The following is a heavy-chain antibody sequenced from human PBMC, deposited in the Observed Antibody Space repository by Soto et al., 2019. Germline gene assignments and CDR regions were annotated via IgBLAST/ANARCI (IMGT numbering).Heavy chain of an antibody. Sequence: PGGSLRLSCAASGFTFSSYAMSWVRQAPGKGLEYVSAISSNGGSTYYANSVKGRFTISRDNSKNTLYLQMGSLRAEDMAVYYCARPAVAGHYYYYYMDVWGKGTTVTVSS. V-gene: IGHV3-64*01. CDR1: GFTFSSYA. D-gene: IGHD6-19*01. CDR3: ARPAVAGHYYYYYMDV. CDR2: ISSNGGST. J-gene: IGHJ6*03.